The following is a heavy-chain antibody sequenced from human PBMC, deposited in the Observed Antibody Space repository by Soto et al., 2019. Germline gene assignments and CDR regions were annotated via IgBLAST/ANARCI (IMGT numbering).Heavy chain of an antibody. CDR3: ATRITVFGLLIPPFDP. J-gene: IGHJ5*02. Sequence: SETLSLTCTVSGGSVSANSYYWNWIRQPPGKGLEWIGEINHTGGTHYNPSLKSRVTMSVDTSKNQFSLRLSSVTAADTAIYYCATRITVFGLLIPPFDPWGQGTQVTVSS. CDR2: INHTGGT. D-gene: IGHD3-3*01. CDR1: GGSVSANSYY. V-gene: IGHV4-34*01.